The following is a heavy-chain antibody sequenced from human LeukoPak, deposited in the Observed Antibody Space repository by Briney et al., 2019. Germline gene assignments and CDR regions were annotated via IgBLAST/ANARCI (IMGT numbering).Heavy chain of an antibody. D-gene: IGHD5-24*01. CDR2: IIPILGTA. J-gene: IGHJ4*02. CDR3: AREVAGYNQDFDY. CDR1: GGTFSSYT. Sequence: SVKVSCKASGGTFSSYTISWVRQAPGQGLEWMGRIIPILGTANYAQKFQGRVTITADKSTSTAYMELSSLRSEDTAVYYCAREVAGYNQDFDYWGLGTLVTVSS. V-gene: IGHV1-69*08.